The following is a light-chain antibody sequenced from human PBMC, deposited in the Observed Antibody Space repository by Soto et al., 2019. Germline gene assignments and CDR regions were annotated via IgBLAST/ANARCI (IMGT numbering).Light chain of an antibody. CDR1: SSDVGGYNY. Sequence: QSVLTQPASVSGSPGQSITISCTGTSSDVGGYNYVSWYQQHPGRAPKLMISEVSNRPSGVSDRFSGSKSGNTASLTISGLQAEGEADYYCSSYSPSSTPYVFGTGTKVTVL. CDR2: EVS. CDR3: SSYSPSSTPYV. V-gene: IGLV2-14*01. J-gene: IGLJ1*01.